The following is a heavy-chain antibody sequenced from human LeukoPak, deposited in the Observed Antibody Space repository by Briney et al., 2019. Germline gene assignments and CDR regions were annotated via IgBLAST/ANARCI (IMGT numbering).Heavy chain of an antibody. D-gene: IGHD1-1*01. V-gene: IGHV3-11*01. J-gene: IGHJ4*02. CDR1: GATFSDYY. CDR2: ICSGGETI. Sequence: PGGSLRLSCTVSGATFSDYYMSWICQAPGKVLKWISYICSGGETIYFADSVKGRFTISRDNAKNSLHLQMNSLTAADTALYFCASGSLSAGTTSDFDDWGQGTLVTVSS. CDR3: ASGSLSAGTTSDFDD.